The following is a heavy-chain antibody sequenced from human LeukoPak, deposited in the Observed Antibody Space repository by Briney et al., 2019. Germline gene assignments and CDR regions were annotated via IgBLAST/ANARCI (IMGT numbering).Heavy chain of an antibody. CDR2: ISWNSGSI. CDR3: ARGVRIAVAGYIDC. CDR1: GFTFDDYA. J-gene: IGHJ4*02. Sequence: SLRLSCAASGFTFDDYAMHWVRQAPGKGLEWVSGISWNSGSIGYADSVKGRFTISGDNSKNTLYLQMNSLRSDDTAVYYCARGVRIAVAGYIDCWGQGTLVTVSS. V-gene: IGHV3-9*01. D-gene: IGHD6-19*01.